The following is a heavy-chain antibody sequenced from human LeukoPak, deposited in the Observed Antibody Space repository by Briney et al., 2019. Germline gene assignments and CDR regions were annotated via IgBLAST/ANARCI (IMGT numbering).Heavy chain of an antibody. Sequence: ASVKVSCKASGYTFTSYGISWVRQPPGQGLEWMGWISAYNGNTNYAQKLQGRVTMTTDTSTSTAYMELRSLRSDDTAVYYCARDGQMAAAANAFDIWGQGTMATVSS. J-gene: IGHJ3*02. V-gene: IGHV1-18*01. CDR1: GYTFTSYG. CDR3: ARDGQMAAAANAFDI. CDR2: ISAYNGNT. D-gene: IGHD2-15*01.